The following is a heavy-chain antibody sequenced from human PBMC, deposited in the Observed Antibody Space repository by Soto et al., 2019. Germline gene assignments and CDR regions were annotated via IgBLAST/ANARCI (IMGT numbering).Heavy chain of an antibody. Sequence: SETLSLTCSVYGGSFSDYYWSWIRQPPGKGLEWIGEINHSGSTNYNPSLKSRVTISVHTSKNQFSLKLSSVTAADTAVYYCARARKGSGSDYYYHYGMDVWGKGTTVTASS. CDR1: GGSFSDYY. CDR2: INHSGST. V-gene: IGHV4-34*01. D-gene: IGHD3-3*01. CDR3: ARARKGSGSDYYYHYGMDV. J-gene: IGHJ6*04.